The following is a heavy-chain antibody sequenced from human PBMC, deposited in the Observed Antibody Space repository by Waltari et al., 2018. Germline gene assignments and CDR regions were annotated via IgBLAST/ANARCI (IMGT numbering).Heavy chain of an antibody. CDR1: GGSISSSSYY. CDR3: ARRVDLNWFDP. V-gene: IGHV4-39*01. Sequence: QLQLQESGPGLVKPSETLSLTCTVSGGSISSSSYYWGWIRQPPGKGLEWIGSIYYSGSTYYNPSLKSRVTISVDTSKNQFSLKLSSVTAADTAVYYCARRVDLNWFDPWGQGTLVTVSS. CDR2: IYYSGST. J-gene: IGHJ5*02. D-gene: IGHD5-12*01.